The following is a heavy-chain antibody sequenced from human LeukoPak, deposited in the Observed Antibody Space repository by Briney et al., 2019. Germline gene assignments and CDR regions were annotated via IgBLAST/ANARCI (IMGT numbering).Heavy chain of an antibody. V-gene: IGHV3-33*01. J-gene: IGHJ4*02. CDR3: ARDPTVVAATFFDY. CDR1: GFTFSSYG. CDR2: ICYYGSNK. D-gene: IGHD2-15*01. Sequence: GGSRRLSCAASGFTFSSYGMHWVRQAPGKGLEWVAVICYYGSNKYYADSVKGRFTISRDNSKHTLYLQMNSLRAEDTAVYYCARDPTVVAATFFDYWGQGTLVTVSS.